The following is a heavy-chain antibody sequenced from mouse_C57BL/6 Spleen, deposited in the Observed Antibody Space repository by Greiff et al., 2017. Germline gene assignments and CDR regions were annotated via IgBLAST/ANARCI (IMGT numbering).Heavy chain of an antibody. CDR1: GYTFTDYN. Sequence: VQLQQSGPELVKPGASVKMSCKASGYTFTDYNMHWVKQSHGKSLEWIGYINPNNGGTSYNQKFKGKATLTVNKSSSTAYMELRSLTSEDSAVYYCAREKVYYDYYWFDYWGQGTTLTVSA. CDR3: AREKVYYDYYWFDY. V-gene: IGHV1-22*01. D-gene: IGHD2-4*01. CDR2: INPNNGGT. J-gene: IGHJ2*01.